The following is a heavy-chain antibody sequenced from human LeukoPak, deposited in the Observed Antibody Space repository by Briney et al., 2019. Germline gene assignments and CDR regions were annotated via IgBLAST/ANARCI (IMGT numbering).Heavy chain of an antibody. D-gene: IGHD3-3*01. CDR1: GFTVSSHF. CDR3: TRELLYHYYEY. Sequence: GGSLRLSCAASGFTVSSHFMSWVRQAPGKGLEWVSVLYDDGTTKYPDSVKGRFTISRDNSKNTLYLQMDSLRTEDTAVYYCTRELLYHYYEYWGRGTLVTVSS. J-gene: IGHJ4*02. CDR2: LYDDGTT. V-gene: IGHV3-53*01.